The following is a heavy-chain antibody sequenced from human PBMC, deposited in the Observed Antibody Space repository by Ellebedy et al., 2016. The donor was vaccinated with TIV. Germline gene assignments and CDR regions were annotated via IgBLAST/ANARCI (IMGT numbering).Heavy chain of an antibody. Sequence: GGSLRLSXAASGFTFSSYWMHWVRQDPGKGLVWLSRTDSDGSNTNYADSVKGRFTIARDNAKNTVYLQLNSLRAEDTAVYYCARQPITGADDAFNIWGQGTTVTVSS. J-gene: IGHJ3*02. CDR2: TDSDGSNT. CDR1: GFTFSSYW. D-gene: IGHD1-20*01. CDR3: ARQPITGADDAFNI. V-gene: IGHV3-74*01.